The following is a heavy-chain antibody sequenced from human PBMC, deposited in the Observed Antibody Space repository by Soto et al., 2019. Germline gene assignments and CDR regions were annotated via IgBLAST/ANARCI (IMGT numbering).Heavy chain of an antibody. CDR1: GFTLSSYS. V-gene: IGHV3-23*01. J-gene: IGHJ4*02. CDR3: ARLDPGHCRSSSSRDCCC. D-gene: IGHD2-2*01. Sequence: GGSLRLSCAASGFTLSSYSMIWVRQTPGKGLEWVSSISPSGGSRFYADSVKGRFSISRDNSENTLYLQMNSVRAEDTATYFCARLDPGHCRSSSSRDCCCWRRRTLVAVSS. CDR2: ISPSGGSR.